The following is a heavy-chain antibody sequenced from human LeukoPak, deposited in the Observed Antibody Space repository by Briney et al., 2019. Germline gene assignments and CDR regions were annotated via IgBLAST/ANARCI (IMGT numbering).Heavy chain of an antibody. J-gene: IGHJ4*02. CDR3: ARLTMVVSPVDY. Sequence: SVKVSCKASGYTFTGYYMHWVRQAPGQGLEWMGRINPNSGGTNYAQKFQGRVTMTRDTSISTAYMELSRLRSDDTAVYYCARLTMVVSPVDYWGQGTLVTVSS. CDR2: INPNSGGT. CDR1: GYTFTGYY. D-gene: IGHD4-23*01. V-gene: IGHV1-2*06.